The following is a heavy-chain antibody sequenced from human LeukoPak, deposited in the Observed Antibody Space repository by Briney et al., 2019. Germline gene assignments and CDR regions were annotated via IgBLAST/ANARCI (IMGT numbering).Heavy chain of an antibody. V-gene: IGHV1-18*01. D-gene: IGHD1-26*01. CDR3: ARDSRCSGSFQPGTFDI. CDR1: GYTFTTYG. J-gene: IGHJ3*02. Sequence: ASVKVSCKTSGYTFTTYGISWVRLAPGQGLEWMGWISAYNGNTNYAQKLQGRVTMTTDTSTSTAYMELRSLRSDDTAVYYCARDSRCSGSFQPGTFDIWGQGTMVTVSS. CDR2: ISAYNGNT.